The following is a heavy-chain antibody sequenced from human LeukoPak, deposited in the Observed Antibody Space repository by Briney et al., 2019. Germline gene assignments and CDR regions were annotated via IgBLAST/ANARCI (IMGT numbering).Heavy chain of an antibody. V-gene: IGHV3-21*01. J-gene: IGHJ4*02. Sequence: GGSLRLSCAASGFTFSSYTMNCVRQAPGKGLAWVSSINSGSSYIDYADSVKGRFTISRDNAKNSLYLQMNSLRAEDTAVYYCARGEDWSYSNYDLLDYWGQGTLVTVPS. CDR2: INSGSSYI. CDR1: GFTFSSYT. CDR3: ARGEDWSYSNYDLLDY. D-gene: IGHD4-11*01.